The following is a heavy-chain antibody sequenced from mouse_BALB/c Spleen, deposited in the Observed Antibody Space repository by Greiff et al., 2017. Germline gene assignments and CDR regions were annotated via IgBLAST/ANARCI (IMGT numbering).Heavy chain of an antibody. Sequence: EVKLVESGGGLVKPGGSLKLSCAASGFTFSSYAMSWVRQTPEKRLEWVASISSGGSTYYPDSVKGRFTISRDNARNILYLQMSSLRSEDTAMYYCARGSYYGRAWFAYWGQGTLVTVSA. CDR3: ARGSYYGRAWFAY. CDR1: GFTFSSYA. J-gene: IGHJ3*01. D-gene: IGHD2-10*01. V-gene: IGHV5-6-5*01. CDR2: ISSGGST.